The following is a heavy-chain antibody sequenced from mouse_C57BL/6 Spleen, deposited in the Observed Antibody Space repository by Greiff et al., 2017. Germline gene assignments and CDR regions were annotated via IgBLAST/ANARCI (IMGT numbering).Heavy chain of an antibody. CDR1: GYSLSTFGMG. CDR3: AEYGSSCWYFDV. CDR2: IWWDDDK. J-gene: IGHJ1*03. D-gene: IGHD1-1*01. V-gene: IGHV8-8*01. Sequence: QVTLKVPGPGILQPSQTLSLTCSFSGYSLSTFGMGVGRLRQPPGKGLEWLAHIWWDDDKYYNTALKSRLTIFKDSSKTQVFLKIANLDAADTATYYCAEYGSSCWYFDVWGTGTTVTVSS.